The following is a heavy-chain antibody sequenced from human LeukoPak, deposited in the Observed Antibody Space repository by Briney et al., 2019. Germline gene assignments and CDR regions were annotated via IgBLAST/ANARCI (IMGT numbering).Heavy chain of an antibody. CDR3: ATGRWNSSSWGDY. J-gene: IGHJ4*02. Sequence: SVKVSCKTSGGTFSSYAISWVRQAPGQGLEWMGGIIPIFGTANYAQKFQGRVTITADESTSTAYMELSSLRSEDTAVYYCATGRWNSSSWGDYWGQGTLVTVSS. D-gene: IGHD6-13*01. V-gene: IGHV1-69*13. CDR2: IIPIFGTA. CDR1: GGTFSSYA.